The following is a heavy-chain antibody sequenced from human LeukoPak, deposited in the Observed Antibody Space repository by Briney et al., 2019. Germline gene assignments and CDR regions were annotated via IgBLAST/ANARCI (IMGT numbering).Heavy chain of an antibody. CDR3: ARSPRNWGFDY. CDR1: VHTFTSYD. J-gene: IGHJ4*02. V-gene: IGHV1-8*01. D-gene: IGHD7-27*01. Sequence: ASVTVSFTSSVHTFTSYDINWVCQAPGQGLEWMGCMNPHSGNTGYAQKSQGRVTITSNPSTNPAYTELSRSTSEDSAVYYCARSPRNWGFDYWGQGTLVTVSS. CDR2: MNPHSGNT.